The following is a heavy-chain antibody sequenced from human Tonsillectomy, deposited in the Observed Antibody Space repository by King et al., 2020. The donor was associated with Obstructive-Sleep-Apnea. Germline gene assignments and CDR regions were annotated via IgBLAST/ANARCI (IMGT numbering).Heavy chain of an antibody. CDR1: GYTFTSYD. Sequence: VQLVQSGAEVKKPGASVKVSCKASGYTFTSYDINWVRQATGQGLEWMGWMNPNSGNTCYAQKFQGRVTMTRNTSISTAYMELSSLRSEDTAVYYCARDSVPAANLYYYYGMDVWGQGTTVTVSS. CDR2: MNPNSGNT. V-gene: IGHV1-8*01. CDR3: ARDSVPAANLYYYYGMDV. J-gene: IGHJ6*02. D-gene: IGHD2-2*01.